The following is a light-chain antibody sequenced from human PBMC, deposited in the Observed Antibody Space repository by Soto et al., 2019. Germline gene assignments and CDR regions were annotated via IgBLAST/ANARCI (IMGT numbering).Light chain of an antibody. J-gene: IGKJ1*01. CDR2: GAS. Sequence: EIVLTQSPGTLSLSPGERATLSCRASQSVSSSYLAWYQQKPGQAPRLLIYGASSRATGIPDRFSGSGSGTDFTLTISRLEAEAFAVYYCQQYGSSPTFGQGTKVEIK. CDR3: QQYGSSPT. V-gene: IGKV3-20*01. CDR1: QSVSSSY.